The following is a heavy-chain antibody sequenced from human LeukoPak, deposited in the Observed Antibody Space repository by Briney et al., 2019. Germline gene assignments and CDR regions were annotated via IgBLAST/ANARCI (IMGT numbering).Heavy chain of an antibody. Sequence: SETLSLTCTVSGGSISSGDYYWSWIRQPPGKGLEWIGYIYYSGSTYYNPSLKSRITISVDTSKNQFSLKLNSVTAADTAVYYCARERQAFDYWGQGTLVTVSS. CDR3: ARERQAFDY. J-gene: IGHJ4*02. CDR1: GGSISSGDYY. V-gene: IGHV4-30-4*01. CDR2: IYYSGST.